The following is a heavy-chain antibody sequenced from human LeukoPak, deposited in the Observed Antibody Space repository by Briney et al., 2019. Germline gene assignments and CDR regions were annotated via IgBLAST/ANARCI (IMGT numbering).Heavy chain of an antibody. Sequence: GGSLRLSCAASGFSFSDSYMSWIRQAPGKGLEWVSYITTSGSTIYYADSVKGRFTISRDNAKTSLYLQMNSLRAEDTAVYYCARARPLYSNSNWFDPWGQGTLVTVSS. J-gene: IGHJ5*02. CDR1: GFSFSDSY. V-gene: IGHV3-11*01. D-gene: IGHD6-6*01. CDR2: ITTSGSTI. CDR3: ARARPLYSNSNWFDP.